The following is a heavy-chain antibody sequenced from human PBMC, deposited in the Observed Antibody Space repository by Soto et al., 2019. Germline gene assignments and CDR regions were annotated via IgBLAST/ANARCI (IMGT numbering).Heavy chain of an antibody. CDR2: IYAAGGGK. CDR3: AKDLIRGDGYIDPVY. D-gene: IGHD3-10*01. V-gene: IGHV3-23*01. CDR1: GFVFSNFA. Sequence: QTGGSLRLSCAASGFVFSNFAMFWFRQAPGRGLEWVSTIYAAGGGKYYGGSVKGRFTVSRDNSRDTLFLQMDSLRVEDTAIYFCAKDLIRGDGYIDPVYWGQGTLVTVSS. J-gene: IGHJ4*02.